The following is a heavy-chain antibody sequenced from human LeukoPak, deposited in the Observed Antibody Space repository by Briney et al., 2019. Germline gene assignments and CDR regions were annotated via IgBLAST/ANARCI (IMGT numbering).Heavy chain of an antibody. CDR3: AKVQAPDSSGFYCYYDY. CDR2: ISGSGGST. V-gene: IGHV3-23*01. J-gene: IGHJ4*03. D-gene: IGHD3-22*01. Sequence: GGSLRLSCAASGFTFSSYAMTWVRQAPGKGLEWVSTISGSGGSTYYPDSVKGRFIISRDDSKNMLFLQMNSLRAEDTAIYYCAKVQAPDSSGFYCYYDYWGQGTLVSVSS. CDR1: GFTFSSYA.